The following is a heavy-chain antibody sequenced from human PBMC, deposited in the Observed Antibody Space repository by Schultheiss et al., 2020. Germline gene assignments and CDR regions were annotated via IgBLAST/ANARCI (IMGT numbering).Heavy chain of an antibody. CDR1: GDSVSSNSAA. CDR2: TYYRSKWYN. CDR3: ARLSHIAAAGRAVLYGMDV. D-gene: IGHD6-13*01. Sequence: SPTMSLTCAISGDSVSSNSAAWNWIRQSPSRGLEWLGRTYYRSKWYNDYAVSVKRQITINPDTSKNQFSLQLNSVTPEDTAVYYCARLSHIAAAGRAVLYGMDVWGQGTTVTVSS. V-gene: IGHV6-1*01. J-gene: IGHJ6*02.